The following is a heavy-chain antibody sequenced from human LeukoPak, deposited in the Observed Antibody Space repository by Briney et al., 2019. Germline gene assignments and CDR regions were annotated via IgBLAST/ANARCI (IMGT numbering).Heavy chain of an antibody. V-gene: IGHV3-49*03. CDR2: IRSKAYGGTT. CDR1: GFTFGGYA. D-gene: IGHD3-9*01. Sequence: GGSLRLSCTASGFTFGGYAMSWFRQAPGKGLEWVGFIRSKAYGGTTEYAASVKGRFTISRDDSKSIAYLQMNSLKTEDTAVYYCTRMEVLLRYFDWLSYFDYWGQGTLVTVSS. CDR3: TRMEVLLRYFDWLSYFDY. J-gene: IGHJ4*02.